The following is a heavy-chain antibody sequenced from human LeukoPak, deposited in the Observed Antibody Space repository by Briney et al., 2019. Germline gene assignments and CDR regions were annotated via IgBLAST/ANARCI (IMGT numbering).Heavy chain of an antibody. D-gene: IGHD3-22*01. Sequence: PGGSLRLSCAASGLTFTSYSMNWVRQAPGKGLEWVSTISGSGGSTYYADSVKGRFTISRDNSKNTLYLQMNSLRAEDTAVYYCAKDDDSSGYYYNAYAFDIWGQGTMVTVSS. CDR2: ISGSGGST. CDR1: GLTFTSYS. CDR3: AKDDDSSGYYYNAYAFDI. J-gene: IGHJ3*02. V-gene: IGHV3-23*01.